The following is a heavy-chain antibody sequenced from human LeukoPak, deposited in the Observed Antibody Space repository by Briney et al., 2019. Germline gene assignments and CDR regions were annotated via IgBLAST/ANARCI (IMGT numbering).Heavy chain of an antibody. D-gene: IGHD2-2*01. CDR1: GFTFSSYA. Sequence: QPGGSLRLSCAASGFTFSSYAMSWVRRAPGKGLEWVSAISGSGGSTYYADSVKGRFTISRDNSKNTLYLQMNSLRAEDTAVYYCAKSRRISSTSCHDYWGQGTLVTVSS. CDR3: AKSRRISSTSCHDY. V-gene: IGHV3-23*01. J-gene: IGHJ4*02. CDR2: ISGSGGST.